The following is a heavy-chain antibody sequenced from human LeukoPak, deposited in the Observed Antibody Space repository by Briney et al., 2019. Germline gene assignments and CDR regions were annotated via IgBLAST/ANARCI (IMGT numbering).Heavy chain of an antibody. CDR1: GFTYSSYA. CDR3: AKHRFESGGYHSTD. J-gene: IGHJ4*02. D-gene: IGHD3-22*01. V-gene: IGHV3-23*01. CDR2: ISGSGGST. Sequence: PGGSLRLSCAASGFTYSSYAMSWVRQARGKGLELVSAISGSGGSTYCADSVKGRFTISRDNSKNTLYLQMNSLRDEDTAVYYCAKHRFESGGYHSTDWGQGTLVIVSS.